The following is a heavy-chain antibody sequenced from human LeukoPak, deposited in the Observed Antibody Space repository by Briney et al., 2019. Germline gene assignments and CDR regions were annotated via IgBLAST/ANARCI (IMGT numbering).Heavy chain of an antibody. CDR2: INPNSGGT. CDR1: GYTFTGYY. Sequence: GASVKVSCKASGYTFTGYYMHWVRQAPGQGLEWMGWINPNSGGTNYAQKFQGRATMTRDTSISTAYMELSRLRSDDTAVYYCARDRSYYDSSGYYYGGPHDAFDIWGQGTMVTVSS. CDR3: ARDRSYYDSSGYYYGGPHDAFDI. D-gene: IGHD3-22*01. J-gene: IGHJ3*02. V-gene: IGHV1-2*02.